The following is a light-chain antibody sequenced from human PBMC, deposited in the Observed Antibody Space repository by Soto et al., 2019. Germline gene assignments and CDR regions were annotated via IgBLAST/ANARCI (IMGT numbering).Light chain of an antibody. CDR1: QDISNY. Sequence: DIQMTQSPSSLSASVGDRVTITCQASQDISNYLNWYQQKPGKAPKLLIYDASNLETGVPSRFXGSGYGTDFTFTISSLQPEDIATYYCQQYDNVPALTFGGGTKVEIK. CDR2: DAS. CDR3: QQYDNVPALT. J-gene: IGKJ4*01. V-gene: IGKV1-33*01.